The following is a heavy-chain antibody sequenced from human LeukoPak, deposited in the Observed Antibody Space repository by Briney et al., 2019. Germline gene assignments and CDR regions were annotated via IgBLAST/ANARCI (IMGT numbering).Heavy chain of an antibody. CDR3: AKQMSTVTFTPFDY. V-gene: IGHV3-53*01. Sequence: GGSLRLSCAASGFTVSSKYMSWVRQAPGKGLEWVSVIYSGGSTYYADSVKGRFTISRDNSKNTVDLQMNSLRVEDTAVYYCAKQMSTVTFTPFDYWGQGTLVTVSS. J-gene: IGHJ4*02. CDR1: GFTVSSKY. CDR2: IYSGGST. D-gene: IGHD3-16*01.